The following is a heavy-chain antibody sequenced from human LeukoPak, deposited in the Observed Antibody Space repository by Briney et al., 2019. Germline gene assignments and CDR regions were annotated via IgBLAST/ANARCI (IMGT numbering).Heavy chain of an antibody. CDR2: INPSGGST. CDR3: ARDPRKPGDYYYGMDV. Sequence: ASVKVSCKASGYTFTSYSIHWVRQAPGQGLEWMGIINPSGGSTSYAQKFQGRATMTRDTSTSTVYMELSSLRSEDTAVYYCARDPRKPGDYYYGMDVWGQGTTVTVSS. J-gene: IGHJ6*02. V-gene: IGHV1-46*01. D-gene: IGHD7-27*01. CDR1: GYTFTSYS.